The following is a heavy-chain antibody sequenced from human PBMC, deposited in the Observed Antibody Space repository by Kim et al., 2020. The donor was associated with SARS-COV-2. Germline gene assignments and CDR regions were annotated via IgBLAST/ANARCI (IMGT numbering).Heavy chain of an antibody. Sequence: KGRFTISRDNAKNSLYLQMNSLRAEDTALYYCAKGSIAAAGLYYYYGMDVWGQGTTVTVSS. J-gene: IGHJ6*02. V-gene: IGHV3-9*01. D-gene: IGHD6-13*01. CDR3: AKGSIAAAGLYYYYGMDV.